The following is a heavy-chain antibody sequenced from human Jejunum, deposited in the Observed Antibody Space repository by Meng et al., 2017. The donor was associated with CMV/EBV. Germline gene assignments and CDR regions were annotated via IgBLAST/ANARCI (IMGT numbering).Heavy chain of an antibody. CDR2: INFDGSST. CDR1: GFIFSNFW. CDR3: ASDCCGAAFES. J-gene: IGHJ4*02. Sequence: EVHLVDSXXGLVQXGGSLRLSCAASGFIFSNFWMHWVRQAPGKGLVWVSHINFDGSSTTYADSVKGRFTISRDNAKNTLYLQMNSLTAEDTAVYYCASDCCGAAFESWGQGTLVTVSS. V-gene: IGHV3-74*01. D-gene: IGHD2-15*01.